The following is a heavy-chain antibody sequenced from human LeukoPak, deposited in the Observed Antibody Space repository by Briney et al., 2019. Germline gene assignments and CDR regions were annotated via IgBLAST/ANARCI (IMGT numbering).Heavy chain of an antibody. J-gene: IGHJ4*02. V-gene: IGHV3-23*01. D-gene: IGHD3-10*01. CDR2: ISGSGGST. CDR3: AKGRYDYGSGSYLSDY. Sequence: GGSLRLSCAASGFTFTNYAMSWVRHAPGGGVGWGSGISGSGGSTNYADSVKGRFTISRDNSKNTLYLQMNSLRPEDTGVYYCAKGRYDYGSGSYLSDYWGQGTLVTVSS. CDR1: GFTFTNYA.